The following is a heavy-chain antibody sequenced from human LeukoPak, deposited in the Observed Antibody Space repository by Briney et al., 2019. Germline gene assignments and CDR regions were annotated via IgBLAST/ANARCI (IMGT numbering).Heavy chain of an antibody. Sequence: SVKVSCKASGYTFTGYYMHWVRQAPGQGLEWMGWINPNSGGTNYAQKFQGRVTMTRDTSISTAYMELSRLRSDDTAVYYCARYDFWSGYYDYWGQGTLVTVSS. V-gene: IGHV1-2*02. CDR1: GYTFTGYY. CDR3: ARYDFWSGYYDY. CDR2: INPNSGGT. J-gene: IGHJ4*02. D-gene: IGHD3-3*01.